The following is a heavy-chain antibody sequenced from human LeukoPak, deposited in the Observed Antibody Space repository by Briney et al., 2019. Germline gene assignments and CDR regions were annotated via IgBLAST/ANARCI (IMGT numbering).Heavy chain of an antibody. D-gene: IGHD6-19*01. CDR1: GFTFSSYA. CDR2: ISWNSGSI. Sequence: GGSLRLSCAASGFTFSSYAMHWVRQAPGKGLEWVSGISWNSGSIGYADSVKGRFTISRDNAKNFLYLQMNSLRAEDTALYYCAKDITVAVAGRPDAFDIWGQGTMVTVSS. V-gene: IGHV3-9*01. CDR3: AKDITVAVAGRPDAFDI. J-gene: IGHJ3*02.